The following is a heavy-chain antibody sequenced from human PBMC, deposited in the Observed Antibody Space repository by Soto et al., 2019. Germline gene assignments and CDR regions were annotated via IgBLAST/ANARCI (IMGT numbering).Heavy chain of an antibody. CDR1: GYTFTDYY. D-gene: IGHD3-16*01. V-gene: IGHV1-2*02. J-gene: IGHJ4*02. CDR2: INPNSDGT. Sequence: ASVKVSCKASGYTFTDYYMHWVRQAPGQGLEWMGWINPNSDGTNYARKFQGRVTMTRDTFISTAYMELSRLRSDDTAVYYCARDFGENSNAVSYRFHHWGQGTLVTVSS. CDR3: ARDFGENSNAVSYRFHH.